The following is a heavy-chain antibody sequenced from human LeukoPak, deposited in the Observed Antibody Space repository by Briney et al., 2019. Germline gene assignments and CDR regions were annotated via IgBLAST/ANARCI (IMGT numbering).Heavy chain of an antibody. V-gene: IGHV3-66*01. CDR2: IYSGGST. J-gene: IGHJ4*02. CDR1: GFTFSSYA. CDR3: ARASLPSYYYDSSDQPFDY. D-gene: IGHD3-22*01. Sequence: GGSLRLSCAASGFTFSSYAMSWVRQAPGKGLEWVSVIYSGGSTYYADSVKGRFTISRDNSKNTLYLQMNSLRAEDTAVYYCARASLPSYYYDSSDQPFDYWGQGTLVTVSS.